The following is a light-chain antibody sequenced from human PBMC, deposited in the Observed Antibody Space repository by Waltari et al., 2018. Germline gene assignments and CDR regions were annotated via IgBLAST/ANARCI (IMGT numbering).Light chain of an antibody. V-gene: IGKV1-9*01. J-gene: IGKJ4*01. CDR1: QGISNY. Sequence: IQLTQSPSSLSASVGDRVTITCRASQGISNYLAWYQQIPWRATKLLIYSASTLQSGFPARFSGSGSGTDFTLTISSLQPEDFATFYCQQLNSYPLTFGGGTKVEIK. CDR3: QQLNSYPLT. CDR2: SAS.